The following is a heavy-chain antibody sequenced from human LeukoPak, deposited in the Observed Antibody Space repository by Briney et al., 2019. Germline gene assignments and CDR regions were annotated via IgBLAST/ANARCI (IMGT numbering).Heavy chain of an antibody. CDR2: ISSSSSYI. V-gene: IGHV3-21*01. J-gene: IGHJ6*03. Sequence: GGSLRLSCVASGFTFSSYWMHWVRQAPGKGLEWVSSISSSSSYIYYADSVKGRFTISRDNAKNSLYLQMNSLRAEDTAVYYCAREAIFGGMDVWGKGTTVTVSS. CDR3: AREAIFGGMDV. D-gene: IGHD3-10*02. CDR1: GFTFSSYW.